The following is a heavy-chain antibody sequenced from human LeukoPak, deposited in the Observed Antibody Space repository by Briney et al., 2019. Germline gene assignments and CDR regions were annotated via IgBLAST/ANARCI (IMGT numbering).Heavy chain of an antibody. V-gene: IGHV4-39*01. CDR2: IYYSGRT. CDR3: ARQSGSYYPHYFDY. CDR1: GGSISSSSYY. J-gene: IGHJ4*02. Sequence: SETLSLTCTVSGGSISSSSYYWGWIRQPPGKGLEWIGSIYYSGRTYYNLSLKSRVTISADTSKNQFSLKLSSVTAADTAVYYCARQSGSYYPHYFDYWGQGTLVTVSS. D-gene: IGHD1-26*01.